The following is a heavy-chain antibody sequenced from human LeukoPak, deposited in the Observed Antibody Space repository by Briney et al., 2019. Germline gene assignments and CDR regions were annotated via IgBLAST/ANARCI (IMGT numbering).Heavy chain of an antibody. Sequence: SETLSLTCAVYGGSFRGYYWTWIRQPPGKGLEWIGEINHSGSTNYNPSLKSRVTISVDTSKYQSSLKLSSVTAADTAVYYCARLTMVRGVIIDWYFDLWGRGTLVTVSS. D-gene: IGHD3-10*01. CDR1: GGSFRGYY. V-gene: IGHV4-34*01. CDR3: ARLTMVRGVIIDWYFDL. J-gene: IGHJ2*01. CDR2: INHSGST.